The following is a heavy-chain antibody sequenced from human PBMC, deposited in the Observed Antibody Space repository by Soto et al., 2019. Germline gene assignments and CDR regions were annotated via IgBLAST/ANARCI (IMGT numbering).Heavy chain of an antibody. CDR2: ITSNTRTI. J-gene: IGHJ4*02. CDR1: GFTVSNYD. D-gene: IGHD3-16*01. CDR3: ARSLGGGHWDY. Sequence: EVQLVESGGGVVQPGGSLRLSCAASGFTVSNYDMVWVRQAPGKGLEWVSFITSNTRTISYVDAVKGRFTISRDNAKNSLNLQMNSLRDEDTAVYYCARSLGGGHWDYWGPGTLVTVSS. V-gene: IGHV3-48*02.